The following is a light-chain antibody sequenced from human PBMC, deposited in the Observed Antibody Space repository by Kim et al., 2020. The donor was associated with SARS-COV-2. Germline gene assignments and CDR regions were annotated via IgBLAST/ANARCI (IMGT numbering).Light chain of an antibody. J-gene: IGKJ1*01. CDR1: QSIDSS. CDR3: QEYNTMWT. Sequence: SASVRDRVPITCQTSQSIDSSVVWYQQKPEKAPMLLIYESSKLENGAPSRFGGSGSGTEFTLTSSSLQPDDCATYCCQEYNTMWTFGRGTKVDIK. CDR2: ESS. V-gene: IGKV1-5*03.